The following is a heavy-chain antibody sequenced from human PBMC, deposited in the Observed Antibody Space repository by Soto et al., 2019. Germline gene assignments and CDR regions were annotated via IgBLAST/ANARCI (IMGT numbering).Heavy chain of an antibody. J-gene: IGHJ4*02. Sequence: EVQLVESGGGLVQPGGSLRLSCAASGFTFSSYSMNWVRQAPGKGLEWVSSISSSSSYIYYADSVKGRFTISRDNAKNSLYLQMISLRAEDTAVYYCARGANYYDSSGYCGYWGQGTLVTVSS. CDR1: GFTFSSYS. CDR2: ISSSSSYI. CDR3: ARGANYYDSSGYCGY. V-gene: IGHV3-21*01. D-gene: IGHD3-22*01.